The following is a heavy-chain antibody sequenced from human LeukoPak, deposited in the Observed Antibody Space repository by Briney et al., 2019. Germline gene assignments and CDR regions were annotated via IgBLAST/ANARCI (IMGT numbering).Heavy chain of an antibody. Sequence: SETLSLTCTVSGDSISGNYWNWIRQPPGKGLEWIGEINHSGSTNYNPSLKSRVTISVDTSKNQFSLKLSSVTAADTAVYYCARVYYYGSGTFDYWGQGTLVTVSS. D-gene: IGHD3-10*01. V-gene: IGHV4-34*01. CDR2: INHSGST. CDR1: GDSISGNY. J-gene: IGHJ4*02. CDR3: ARVYYYGSGTFDY.